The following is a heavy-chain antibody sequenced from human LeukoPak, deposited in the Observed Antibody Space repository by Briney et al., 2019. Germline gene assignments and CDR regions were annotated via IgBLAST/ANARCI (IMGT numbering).Heavy chain of an antibody. CDR3: ARHGVHYYGSGKYYYYGMDV. D-gene: IGHD3-10*01. V-gene: IGHV4-39*01. J-gene: IGHJ6*02. Sequence: SETLSLTCTVSGGTISSSSYDWGWIRQPPGKGLEWVGSIYYSGSTYYNPSLKSRVTISVDTSKNQFSLKMSSVTAADTAVYYCARHGVHYYGSGKYYYYGMDVWGQGTTVTVSS. CDR2: IYYSGST. CDR1: GGTISSSSYD.